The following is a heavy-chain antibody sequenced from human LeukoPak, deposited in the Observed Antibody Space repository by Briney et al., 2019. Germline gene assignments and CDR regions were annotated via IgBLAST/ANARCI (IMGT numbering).Heavy chain of an antibody. CDR1: GFTISSYG. CDR2: ISGSGGST. J-gene: IGHJ4*02. CDR3: AKAYSSGYFYDY. D-gene: IGHD3-22*01. Sequence: GGSLRLSCAASGFTISSYGMSWVRQAPGKGLEWVSAISGSGGSTYYADSVKGRFTISRDNSKNTLYLQMNSLRAEDTAVYYCAKAYSSGYFYDYWGQGTLVTVSS. V-gene: IGHV3-23*01.